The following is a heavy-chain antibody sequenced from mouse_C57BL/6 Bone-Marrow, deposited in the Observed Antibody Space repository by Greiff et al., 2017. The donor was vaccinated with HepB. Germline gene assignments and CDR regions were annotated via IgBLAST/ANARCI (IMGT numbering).Heavy chain of an antibody. V-gene: IGHV2-6-1*01. J-gene: IGHJ4*01. D-gene: IGHD4-1*01. CDR1: GFSLTSYG. CDR3: ARHKTGREGRAMDY. CDR2: IWSDGST. Sequence: QVQLQQSGPGLVAPSQSLSITCTVSGFSLTSYGVHWVRQPPGKGLEWLVVIWSDGSTTYNSALKSRLSISKDNSKSQVFLKMNSLQTDDTAMYYCARHKTGREGRAMDYWGQGTSVTVSS.